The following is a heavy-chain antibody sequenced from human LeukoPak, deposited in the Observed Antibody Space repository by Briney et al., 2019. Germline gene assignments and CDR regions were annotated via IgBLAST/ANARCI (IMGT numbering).Heavy chain of an antibody. CDR2: IIPILGIA. Sequence: VASVQVSCQASGGTFSSYAISWVRQAPGQGLEWMGRIIPILGIANYAQKFQGRVTITADKSTSTAYMELSSLRSDDTAVYYCARDYYDSSGYYYPSLFDYWGQGTLVTVSS. J-gene: IGHJ4*02. CDR3: ARDYYDSSGYYYPSLFDY. V-gene: IGHV1-69*04. D-gene: IGHD3-22*01. CDR1: GGTFSSYA.